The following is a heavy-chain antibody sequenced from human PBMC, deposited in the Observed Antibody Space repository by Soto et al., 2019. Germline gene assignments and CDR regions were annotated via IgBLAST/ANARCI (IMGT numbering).Heavy chain of an antibody. J-gene: IGHJ5*02. Sequence: SETLSLTCSVSGGSISHYYWSWIRQSPGKGLEWIGYAYYSGSTDYNPSLKSRVTMAVDTSKNQVSLKLNSVTTADTAVYYCARSIAAPINWFDPWGQGTLVTVSS. D-gene: IGHD6-6*01. V-gene: IGHV4-59*01. CDR3: ARSIAAPINWFDP. CDR1: GGSISHYY. CDR2: AYYSGST.